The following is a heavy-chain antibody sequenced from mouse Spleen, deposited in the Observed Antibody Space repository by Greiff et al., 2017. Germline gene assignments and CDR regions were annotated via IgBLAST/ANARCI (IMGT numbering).Heavy chain of an antibody. CDR1: GFTFSSYA. CDR2: ISSGGSYT. Sequence: EVQRVESGGGLVKPGGSLKLSCAASGFTFSSYAMSWVRQTPEKRLEWVATISSGGSYTYYPDSVKGRFTISRDNAKNTLYLQMSSLRSEDTAMYYCARHFFSRRIYYAMDYWGQGTSVTVSS. J-gene: IGHJ4*01. V-gene: IGHV5-9-3*01. CDR3: ARHFFSRRIYYAMDY.